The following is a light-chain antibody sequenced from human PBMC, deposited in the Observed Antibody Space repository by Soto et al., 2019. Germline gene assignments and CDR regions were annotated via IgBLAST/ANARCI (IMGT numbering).Light chain of an antibody. CDR3: SSYAGSKNYVI. Sequence: QSALTQPPSASGSPGQSVTISCTGTSSDVGGYKYVSWYQQHPRKAPKLIIYEVSQRPSGVPDRFSGSKSGNTASLTVSGLQAEDEADYYCSSYAGSKNYVIFGGGTKITVL. CDR1: SSDVGGYKY. J-gene: IGLJ2*01. CDR2: EVS. V-gene: IGLV2-8*01.